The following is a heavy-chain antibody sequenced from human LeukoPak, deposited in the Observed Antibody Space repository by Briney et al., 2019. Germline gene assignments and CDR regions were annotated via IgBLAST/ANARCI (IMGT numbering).Heavy chain of an antibody. D-gene: IGHD2-15*01. CDR1: VFTFRTAW. Sequence: GGSLRLSRAVSVFTFRTAWLYSVGQAPGKGLEWVANLNADGSVERYVESVKGRFSVSRDNGQNTVYLQMNSLRVDDTGIYFCLPWAYSTAYWGQGTPVAVSS. CDR2: LNADGSVE. CDR3: LPWAYSTAY. V-gene: IGHV3-7*02. J-gene: IGHJ1*01.